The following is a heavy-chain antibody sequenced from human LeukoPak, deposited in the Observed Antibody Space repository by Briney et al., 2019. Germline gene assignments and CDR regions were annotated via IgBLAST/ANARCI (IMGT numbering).Heavy chain of an antibody. CDR1: GFTFSSYW. J-gene: IGHJ4*02. CDR3: ARWTTVTTLWYFDY. CDR2: ISSSGSTI. Sequence: GGSLRLSCAASGFTFSSYWMHWVRQAPGKGLVWVSYISSSGSTIYYADSVKGRFTISRDNAKNSLYLQMNSLRAEDTAVYYCARWTTVTTLWYFDYWGQGTLVTVSS. V-gene: IGHV3-48*04. D-gene: IGHD4-17*01.